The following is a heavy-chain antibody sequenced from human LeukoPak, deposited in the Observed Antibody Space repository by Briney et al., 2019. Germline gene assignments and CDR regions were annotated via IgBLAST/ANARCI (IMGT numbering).Heavy chain of an antibody. J-gene: IGHJ4*02. D-gene: IGHD4-17*01. V-gene: IGHV3-7*01. Sequence: GGSLRLFCAASGFTFSSYWMTWVRQAPGKGLERVALIKDDGTEKFYLDSLRGRFTISRDNSKDSLYLHINSLRAEDTAVYYCTRERLYGASALDYWGQGIVVTVSS. CDR1: GFTFSSYW. CDR3: TRERLYGASALDY. CDR2: IKDDGTEK.